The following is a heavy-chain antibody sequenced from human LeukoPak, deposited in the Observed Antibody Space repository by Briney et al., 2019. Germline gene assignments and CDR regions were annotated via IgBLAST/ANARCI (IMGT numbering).Heavy chain of an antibody. D-gene: IGHD3-9*01. Sequence: GSSVNVSCKASGGTFSSYAISWVRQAPGQGLEWMGGIIPLFGTANYAQKFQGRVTITADESTSTAYMELSSLRSEDTAVYYCARAPNDILTGYRDWGQGTLVTVSS. CDR3: ARAPNDILTGYRD. J-gene: IGHJ4*02. V-gene: IGHV1-69*01. CDR2: IIPLFGTA. CDR1: GGTFSSYA.